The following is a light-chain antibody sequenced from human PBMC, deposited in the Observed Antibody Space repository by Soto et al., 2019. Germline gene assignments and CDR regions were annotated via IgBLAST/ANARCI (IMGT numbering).Light chain of an antibody. Sequence: QLVLTQSPSASASLGASVKLTCTLSSGHSTYAIAWHQQQPEKGPRYLMKLNSDGSHNKGDGIPDRFSDSISGAERYLTISSLQSEDEADYYCQTWGSGPLVFGGGTQLTVL. CDR3: QTWGSGPLV. CDR2: LNSDGSH. CDR1: SGHSTYA. J-gene: IGLJ7*01. V-gene: IGLV4-69*01.